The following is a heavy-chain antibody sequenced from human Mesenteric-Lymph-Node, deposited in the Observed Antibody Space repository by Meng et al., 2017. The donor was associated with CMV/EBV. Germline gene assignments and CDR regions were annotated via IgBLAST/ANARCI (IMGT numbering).Heavy chain of an antibody. Sequence: GVTFSDDYMDWVRQAPGKGVEWAGRSRNKANSYTTEYAAAVIGRFTISRDDSKNSLYLQTNSLKTEETAVYLCVRVRLGATTRLLDYWGQGTLVTVSS. J-gene: IGHJ4*02. CDR3: VRVRLGATTRLLDY. CDR2: SRNKANSYTT. CDR1: GVTFSDDY. V-gene: IGHV3-72*01. D-gene: IGHD1-26*01.